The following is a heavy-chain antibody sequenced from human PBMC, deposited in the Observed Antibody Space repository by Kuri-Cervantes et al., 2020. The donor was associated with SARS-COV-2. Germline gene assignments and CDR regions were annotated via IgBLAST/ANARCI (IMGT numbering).Heavy chain of an antibody. CDR1: GFTFSSYW. J-gene: IGHJ4*02. Sequence: GESLKISCAASGFTFSSYWMSWVRQAPGKGLEWVANIKQDGSEKYYVDSVKGRFTISRDNAKNSLYLRMNSLRAEDTAVYYCAREGRGYAYFDYWGQGTLVTVSS. CDR2: IKQDGSEK. CDR3: AREGRGYAYFDY. V-gene: IGHV3-7*01. D-gene: IGHD5-12*01.